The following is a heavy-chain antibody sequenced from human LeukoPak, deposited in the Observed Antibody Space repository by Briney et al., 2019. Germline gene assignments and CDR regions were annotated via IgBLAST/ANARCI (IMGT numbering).Heavy chain of an antibody. CDR3: ARVAYSSGWYFFDY. Sequence: ASVKVSCKASGYTFTIYAMHWVRQAPGQRLEWMGWINAGNGNTKYSQKFQGRVTITRDTSASTAYMELSSLRSEDTAVYYCARVAYSSGWYFFDYWGQGTLVTVSS. CDR1: GYTFTIYA. D-gene: IGHD6-19*01. CDR2: INAGNGNT. J-gene: IGHJ4*02. V-gene: IGHV1-3*01.